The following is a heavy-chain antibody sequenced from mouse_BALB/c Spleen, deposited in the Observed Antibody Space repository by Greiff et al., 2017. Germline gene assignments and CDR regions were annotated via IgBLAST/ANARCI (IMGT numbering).Heavy chain of an antibody. D-gene: IGHD1-1*01. CDR1: GFAFSSYD. CDR2: ISSGGGST. CDR3: ARRYYGSSYWYFDY. Sequence: EVKVEESGGGLVKPGGSLKLSCAASGFAFSSYDMSWVRQTPEKRLEWVAYISSGGGSTYYPDTVKGRFTIPRDNAKNTLYLQMSSLKSEDTAMYYCARRYYGSSYWYFDYWGQGTTLTVSS. V-gene: IGHV5-12-1*01. J-gene: IGHJ2*01.